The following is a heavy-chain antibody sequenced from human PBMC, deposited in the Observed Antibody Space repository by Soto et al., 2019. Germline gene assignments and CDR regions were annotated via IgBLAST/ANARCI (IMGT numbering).Heavy chain of an antibody. CDR2: VSHDGRNT. Sequence: VQLVESGGGVVQPGRSLRLSCAASGFTFSDYAMHWVRQAPGKGLEWVAVVSHDGRNTHYADSVKGRFTISRDSSKNKGSLEMTSLRDEDTAVYYCAKGGRQWLVTSDFNYWGQGALVTVSS. CDR3: AKGGRQWLVTSDFNY. J-gene: IGHJ4*02. V-gene: IGHV3-30*18. D-gene: IGHD6-19*01. CDR1: GFTFSDYA.